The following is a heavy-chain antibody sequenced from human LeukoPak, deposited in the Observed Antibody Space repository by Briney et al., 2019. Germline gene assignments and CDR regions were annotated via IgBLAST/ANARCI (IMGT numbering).Heavy chain of an antibody. D-gene: IGHD2-2*01. J-gene: IGHJ5*02. CDR3: ARFGSVVVPTQGWFDP. CDR1: GYTFTSYG. CDR2: ISAYNGNT. V-gene: IGHV1-18*04. Sequence: ASVKVSCKASGYTFTSYGISWVRQAPGQGLEWMGWISAYNGNTNYAQKLQGRVTMTTDTSTSTAYMELRSLGSDDTAVYYCARFGSVVVPTQGWFDPWGQGTLVTVSS.